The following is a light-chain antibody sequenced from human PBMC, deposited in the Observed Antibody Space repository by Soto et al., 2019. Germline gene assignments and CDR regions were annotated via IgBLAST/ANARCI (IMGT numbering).Light chain of an antibody. CDR3: CSYGGSYTWV. Sequence: QSALTQPRSVSGSPGQSVTISCTGTSGDVGGYNFVSWYQQHPGKAPTLMIFDVSQRPSGVPDRFSGSKSGNTASLTISGLQADDEADYYCCSYGGSYTWVFGGGTKLPS. CDR2: DVS. J-gene: IGLJ3*02. CDR1: SGDVGGYNF. V-gene: IGLV2-11*01.